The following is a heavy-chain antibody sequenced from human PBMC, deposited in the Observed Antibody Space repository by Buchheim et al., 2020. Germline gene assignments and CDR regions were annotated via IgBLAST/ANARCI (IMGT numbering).Heavy chain of an antibody. CDR2: ISSSGNTI. CDR3: AREMATFDY. V-gene: IGHV3-48*03. Sequence: EVQLVESGGGLVQPGGSLRLSCAASGLTFSSYEXNWVRQAPGKGLEWVSYISSSGNTIYYADSVKGRVCXYRYNYRYDPDLQMNSLRAEDTAVYYCAREMATFDYWGQGTL. CDR1: GLTFSSYE. J-gene: IGHJ4*02. D-gene: IGHD5-24*01.